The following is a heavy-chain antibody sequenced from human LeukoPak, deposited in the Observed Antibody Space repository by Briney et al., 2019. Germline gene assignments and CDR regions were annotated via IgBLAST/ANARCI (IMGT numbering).Heavy chain of an antibody. CDR1: GGSISSYY. CDR3: ARAEYDFWSGYYTWWFDP. Sequence: SETLSLTCTVSGGSISSYYWSWIRQPPGKGLEWIGYIYYSGSTNYNPSLKSRVTISVDTSKNQFSLKLSSVTAADTAVYYCARAEYDFWSGYYTWWFDPWGQGTLVTVSS. J-gene: IGHJ5*02. CDR2: IYYSGST. D-gene: IGHD3-3*01. V-gene: IGHV4-59*01.